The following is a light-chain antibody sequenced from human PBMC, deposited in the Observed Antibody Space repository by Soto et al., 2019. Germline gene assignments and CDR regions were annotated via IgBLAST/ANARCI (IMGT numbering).Light chain of an antibody. CDR2: NVY. V-gene: IGLV2-14*03. J-gene: IGLJ1*01. CDR3: NSYTSASTYV. Sequence: QSVLTQPASVSGSPGQSITIFCTGTSGDIGIYNFVSWYQQHPGKAPKLMIYNVYSRPSGVSSRFSGSKSGNTASLTISWLQAEDEADYYCNSYTSASTYVFGTGTQLTVL. CDR1: SGDIGIYNF.